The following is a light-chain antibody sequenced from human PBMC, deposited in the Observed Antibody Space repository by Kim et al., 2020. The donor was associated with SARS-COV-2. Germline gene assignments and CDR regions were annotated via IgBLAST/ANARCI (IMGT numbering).Light chain of an antibody. CDR2: GEN. V-gene: IGLV3-19*01. Sequence: GETVWRTCNGDSLASVYVNWYQQRPGKAPAIVIYGENNRPSGGPDRFSGSSAGDTAPASLTVARAEAEGESDCNSRDSGGNHWVFGGGTKLTVL. CDR1: SLASVY. CDR3: NSRDSGGNHWV. J-gene: IGLJ3*02.